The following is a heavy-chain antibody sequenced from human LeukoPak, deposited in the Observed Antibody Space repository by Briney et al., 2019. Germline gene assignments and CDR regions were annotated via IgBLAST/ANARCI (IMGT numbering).Heavy chain of an antibody. CDR3: ARSAGYGGNGIGDAFDI. Sequence: GASVKVSCKASGYTFTYRYLHWVRQAPGQALEWMGWITPFNGNTNYAQKFQDRVTITRDRSMSTAYMELSSLRSEDTAMYYCARSAGYGGNGIGDAFDIWGQGTMVTVSS. D-gene: IGHD4-23*01. CDR1: GYTFTYRY. V-gene: IGHV1-45*02. J-gene: IGHJ3*02. CDR2: ITPFNGNT.